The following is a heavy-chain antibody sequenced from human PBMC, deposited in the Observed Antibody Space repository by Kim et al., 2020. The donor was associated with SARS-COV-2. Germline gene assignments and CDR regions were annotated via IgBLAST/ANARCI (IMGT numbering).Heavy chain of an antibody. CDR2: IYYSGST. D-gene: IGHD6-13*01. J-gene: IGHJ4*02. Sequence: SETLSLTCTVSGGSVSSGSYYWSWIRQPPGKGLEWIGYIYYSGSTNYNPSLKSRVTISVDTSKNQFSLKLSSVTAADTAVYYCARVGSSWSGTFDYWGQGTLVTVSS. CDR1: GGSVSSGSYY. V-gene: IGHV4-61*01. CDR3: ARVGSSWSGTFDY.